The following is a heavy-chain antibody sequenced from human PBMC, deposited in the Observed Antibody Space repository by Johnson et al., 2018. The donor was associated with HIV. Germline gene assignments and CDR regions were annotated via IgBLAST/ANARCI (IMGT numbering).Heavy chain of an antibody. CDR1: GFTFDDYA. V-gene: IGHV3-9*01. Sequence: VQLVESGGGLVQPGRSLRLSCAASGFTFDDYAMHWVRQAPGKGLEWVSGISWNSGSTGYADSVKGRFTISRDNAKNSLFLQMNSLRAEDTALYYCARVSDDYGGNPAAWGAFDIWGQGTMVTVSS. CDR2: ISWNSGST. J-gene: IGHJ3*02. D-gene: IGHD4-23*01. CDR3: ARVSDDYGGNPAAWGAFDI.